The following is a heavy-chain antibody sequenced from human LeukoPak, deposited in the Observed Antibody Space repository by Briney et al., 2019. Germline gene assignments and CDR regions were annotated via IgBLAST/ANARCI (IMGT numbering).Heavy chain of an antibody. D-gene: IGHD5-18*01. V-gene: IGHV3-15*01. CDR1: GFTFNYAW. CDR3: TTAPSGYAYMNGWHLDY. Sequence: PGGSLRLSCAASGFTFNYAWMSWVRQAPGKGLEWVGCIKSKTDGETTDYAAPVNGRFTISRDDSKNTLYLQMNSLKTEDTALYYCTTAPSGYAYMNGWHLDYWGQGALVTVSS. CDR2: IKSKTDGETT. J-gene: IGHJ4*02.